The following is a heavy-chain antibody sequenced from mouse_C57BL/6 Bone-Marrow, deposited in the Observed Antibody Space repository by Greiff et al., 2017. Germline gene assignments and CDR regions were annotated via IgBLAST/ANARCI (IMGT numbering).Heavy chain of an antibody. CDR1: GYTFTSYG. V-gene: IGHV1-81*01. Sequence: QVQLQQSGAELARPGASVKLSCKASGYTFTSYGISWVKQRTGQGLEWIGEIYPRSGNTYYNEKFKGKATLTADKSSSTAYMGLRSLTSEDSAVYFCARLAYWGQGTLVTVSA. CDR3: ARLAY. CDR2: IYPRSGNT. J-gene: IGHJ3*01.